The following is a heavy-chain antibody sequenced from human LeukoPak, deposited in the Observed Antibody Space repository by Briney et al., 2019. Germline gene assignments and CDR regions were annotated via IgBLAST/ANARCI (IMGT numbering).Heavy chain of an antibody. D-gene: IGHD4/OR15-4a*01. J-gene: IGHJ4*02. CDR1: GFTISSNS. V-gene: IGHV3-53*01. Sequence: GGSLRLSCTVSGFTISSNSMSWVRQAPGKGLEWVSFIYSSVTHYSDSVKGRFTISRDNSKNTLFLQMNSLRAEDTAVYYCARRAGAYSHPYDYWGQGTLVTVSS. CDR3: ARRAGAYSHPYDY. CDR2: IYSSVT.